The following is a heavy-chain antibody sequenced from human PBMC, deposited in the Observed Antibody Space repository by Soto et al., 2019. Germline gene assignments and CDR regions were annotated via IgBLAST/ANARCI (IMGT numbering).Heavy chain of an antibody. CDR1: GFTFSTYG. Sequence: QVQLVESGGGVVQPGRSLRLSCAASGFTFSTYGMHWVRQAPGKGLEWVAVISYDGSNKYYADSVKGRFTISRDNSKNTLYLQMNSLRAEDTAVYYCAKGGGYYIYYFDYWGQGTLVTVSS. CDR3: AKGGGYYIYYFDY. D-gene: IGHD3-3*01. V-gene: IGHV3-30*18. CDR2: ISYDGSNK. J-gene: IGHJ4*02.